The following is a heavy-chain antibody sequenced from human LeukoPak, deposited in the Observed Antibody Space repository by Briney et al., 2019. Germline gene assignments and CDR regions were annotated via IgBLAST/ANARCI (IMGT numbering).Heavy chain of an antibody. V-gene: IGHV1-24*01. D-gene: IGHD6-19*01. CDR3: AADSRRSSGWFLPDRFDI. Sequence: ASVKVSCKVSGYTLTDLSMHWVRQTPGSGPEWMGGFDPEAGETVYAQKFQGRVTMTDDTSTDTAYMELSGLRSEDTAVYYCAADSRRSSGWFLPDRFDIWGQGTKVTVSS. J-gene: IGHJ3*02. CDR2: FDPEAGET. CDR1: GYTLTDLS.